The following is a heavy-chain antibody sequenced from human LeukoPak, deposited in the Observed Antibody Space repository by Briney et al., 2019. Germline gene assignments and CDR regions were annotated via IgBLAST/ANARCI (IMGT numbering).Heavy chain of an antibody. Sequence: ASVKVSCKASGYTFTSYGISWVRQAPGQGLEWMGWISAYNGNTNYAQKLQGRVTMTTDTSTSTAYMELRSLRSDDTAVYYCARRVVVPAATPPQTEIWFDPWGQGTLVTVSS. CDR3: ARRVVVPAATPPQTEIWFDP. CDR1: GYTFTSYG. J-gene: IGHJ5*02. D-gene: IGHD2-2*01. CDR2: ISAYNGNT. V-gene: IGHV1-18*01.